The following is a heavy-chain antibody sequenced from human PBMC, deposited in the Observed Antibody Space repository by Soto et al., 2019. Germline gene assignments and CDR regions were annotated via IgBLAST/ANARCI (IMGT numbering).Heavy chain of an antibody. CDR3: ARLVYDSSGYRPG. D-gene: IGHD3-22*01. CDR1: GGSIRSSNYY. Sequence: SETLSLTCTVSGGSIRSSNYYWAWIRQPPGKRLEWIGSIYYSGSTYYNPSLKSRVTISVDTSKNQFSLKLSSVTAADTAVYYCARLVYDSSGYRPGWGQGTLVTVS. V-gene: IGHV4-39*01. CDR2: IYYSGST. J-gene: IGHJ4*02.